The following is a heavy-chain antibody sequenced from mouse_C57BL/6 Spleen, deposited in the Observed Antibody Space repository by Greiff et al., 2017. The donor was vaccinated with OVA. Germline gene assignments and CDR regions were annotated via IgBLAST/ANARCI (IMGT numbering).Heavy chain of an antibody. CDR3: ARGEYSYAMDY. CDR2: IYPGDGDT. D-gene: IGHD2-10*02. CDR1: GYAFSSYW. Sequence: QVQLKESGAELVKPGASVKISCKASGYAFSSYWMNWVKQRPGKGLEGIGQIYPGDGDTNYNGKFKGKATLTVDKSSSTAYMLLSSLTSEDSAVYFCARGEYSYAMDYWGQGTSVTVSS. J-gene: IGHJ4*01. V-gene: IGHV1-80*01.